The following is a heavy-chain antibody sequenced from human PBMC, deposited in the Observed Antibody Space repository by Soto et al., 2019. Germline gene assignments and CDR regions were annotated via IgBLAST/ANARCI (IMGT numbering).Heavy chain of an antibody. CDR2: IYYGGAT. V-gene: IGHV4-31*03. D-gene: IGHD6-13*01. CDR3: ARDSTIAARAFDI. J-gene: IGHJ3*02. CDR1: GASVKSGGYY. Sequence: SETLSLTCSVSGASVKSGGYYWDWIRQHPGKDLEWMGYIYYGGATNYNPSLKSRLLISIDTSKNQFSLRLSSVTAADTAVYFCARDSTIAARAFDIWGQGTMVTVSS.